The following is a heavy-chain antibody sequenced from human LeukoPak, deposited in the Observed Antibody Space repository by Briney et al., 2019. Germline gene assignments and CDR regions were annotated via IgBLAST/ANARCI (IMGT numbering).Heavy chain of an antibody. D-gene: IGHD3-9*01. J-gene: IGHJ6*02. Sequence: ASVKVSCKASGYTFTGYYMHWVRQAPGQGLEWMGWINPNSGGTNYAQKFQGRVTMTRDTSISTAYMELSRLRSDDTAVYYCARGLHYDIFTVYYYYGMDVWGQGTTVTVSS. CDR3: ARGLHYDIFTVYYYYGMDV. CDR1: GYTFTGYY. V-gene: IGHV1-2*02. CDR2: INPNSGGT.